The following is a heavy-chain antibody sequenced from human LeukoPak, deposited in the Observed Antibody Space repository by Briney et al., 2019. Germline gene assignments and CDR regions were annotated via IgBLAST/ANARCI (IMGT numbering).Heavy chain of an antibody. CDR3: TKSRISFSGQADH. Sequence: GGSLILSCAASGFTFSTYGMTWVRLAPAPGLEVYSYISSSSDSIKYADSVKGRFTSSRDNAKNSLYLQMNSLRAEDTAVYYCTKSRISFSGQADHWGQGTLVTVSS. CDR2: ISSSSDSI. D-gene: IGHD5-12*01. V-gene: IGHV3-48*04. CDR1: GFTFSTYG. J-gene: IGHJ4*02.